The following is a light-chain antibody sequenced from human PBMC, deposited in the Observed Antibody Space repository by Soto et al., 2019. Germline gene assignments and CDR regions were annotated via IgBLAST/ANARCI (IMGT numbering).Light chain of an antibody. CDR3: QQYSTSPLT. J-gene: IGKJ4*01. CDR2: GAS. CDR1: QSVMSDS. V-gene: IGKV3-20*01. Sequence: LTQYQDSIYLSRGERATLSCRASQSVMSDSLAWYQQRSGQAPRLLIYGASSRATGIPDRFSGSGSGTDFTLTISRLEPEDFAGYYCQQYSTSPLTLGGGPKVDIK.